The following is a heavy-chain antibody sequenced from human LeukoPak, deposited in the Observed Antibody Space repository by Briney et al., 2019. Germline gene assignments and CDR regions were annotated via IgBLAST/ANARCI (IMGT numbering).Heavy chain of an antibody. J-gene: IGHJ4*02. CDR3: ARDSYGSGSYYRIDY. V-gene: IGHV3-48*04. CDR1: GFTFSSFS. Sequence: GGSLRLSCAASGFTFSSFSMNWVRQAPGKGLEWVSYISSSSTIYYADSVKGRFTISRDNAKNSLYLQMNSLRAEDTAAYYCARDSYGSGSYYRIDYWGQGTLVTVSS. D-gene: IGHD3-10*01. CDR2: ISSSSTI.